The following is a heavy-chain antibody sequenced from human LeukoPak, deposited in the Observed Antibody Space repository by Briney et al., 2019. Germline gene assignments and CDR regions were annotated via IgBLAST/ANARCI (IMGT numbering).Heavy chain of an antibody. CDR1: GLIVSQNY. CDR2: IYSDGST. V-gene: IGHV3-66*02. J-gene: IGHJ5*02. D-gene: IGHD3/OR15-3a*01. CDR3: VRDRAGAKDWVEFDP. Sequence: RGSLRLSCAASGLIVSQNYMSWVRQAPGRGLEWVSLIYSDGSTHYADSVKGRFTMSRDSSKNTVYFEINSLRPEDTAMYFCVRDRAGAKDWVEFDPWGQGTLVTVSS.